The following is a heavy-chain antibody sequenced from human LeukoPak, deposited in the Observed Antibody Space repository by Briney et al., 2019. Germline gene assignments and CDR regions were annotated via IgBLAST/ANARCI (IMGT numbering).Heavy chain of an antibody. CDR2: ISGSGGST. V-gene: IGHV3-23*01. Sequence: SGGSLRLSCAASGFTVSNNYMSWVRQSPGKGLEWVSAISGSGGSTYYADSVEGRFTISRDNSKNTLYLQMNSLRAEDTAVYYCAKCGRCRWPPLLGWFDPWGQGTLVTVSS. CDR3: AKCGRCRWPPLLGWFDP. CDR1: GFTVSNNY. J-gene: IGHJ5*02. D-gene: IGHD2-21*01.